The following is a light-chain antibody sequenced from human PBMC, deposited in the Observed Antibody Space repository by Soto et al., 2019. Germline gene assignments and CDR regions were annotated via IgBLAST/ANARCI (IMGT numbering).Light chain of an antibody. J-gene: IGKJ4*01. CDR2: DSS. Sequence: DVQMTQSPSSLSASVGDRVTITCQASQDIRNYLNWYQQIPGKAPKLLIFDSSNLQTGVPSRFSGSGSGTDFTFTISSLQPEDVATYYCQQYDNFPLTFGGGTKVEI. V-gene: IGKV1-33*01. CDR1: QDIRNY. CDR3: QQYDNFPLT.